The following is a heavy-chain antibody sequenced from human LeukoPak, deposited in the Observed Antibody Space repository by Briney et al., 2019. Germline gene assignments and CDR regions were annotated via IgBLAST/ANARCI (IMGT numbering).Heavy chain of an antibody. J-gene: IGHJ4*02. CDR3: ARGRAYSYGLSPIRSPFDY. CDR1: GGSISSYY. Sequence: PSETLSLTCTVSGGSISSYYWSWIRQPPGKGLEWIGEINHSGSTNYNPSLKSRVTISVDTSKNQFSLKLSSVTAADTAVYYCARGRAYSYGLSPIRSPFDYWGQGTLVTVSS. D-gene: IGHD5-18*01. V-gene: IGHV4-34*01. CDR2: INHSGST.